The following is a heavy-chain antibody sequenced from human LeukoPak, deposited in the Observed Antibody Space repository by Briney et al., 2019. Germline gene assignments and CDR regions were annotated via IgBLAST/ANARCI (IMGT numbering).Heavy chain of an antibody. CDR1: GGTFSSYA. V-gene: IGHV1-69*13. J-gene: IGHJ5*02. CDR3: AREYYYGSGSYFYWFDP. D-gene: IGHD3-10*01. Sequence: ASVKVSCKASGGTFSSYAISWVRQAPGQGLEWMGGIIPIFNTANYAQKFQGRVTITADESTSTAYMELSSLRSEDTAVYYCAREYYYGSGSYFYWFDPWGQGTLVTVSS. CDR2: IIPIFNTA.